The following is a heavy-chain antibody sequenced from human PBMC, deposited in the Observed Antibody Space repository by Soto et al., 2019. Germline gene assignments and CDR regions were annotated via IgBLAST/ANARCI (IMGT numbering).Heavy chain of an antibody. CDR3: ARDLGGPDY. D-gene: IGHD3-16*01. V-gene: IGHV3-74*03. CDR1: GFTLSAYW. Sequence: GGSLRLSCAASGFTLSAYWMHWVRQVPGRGLEWVSRLSSDGFGTAYADSVKGRFLISRDNARNALFLHMNSLRAEDTAVYYCARDLGGPDYWGRGTLVTVSS. CDR2: LSSDGFGT. J-gene: IGHJ4*02.